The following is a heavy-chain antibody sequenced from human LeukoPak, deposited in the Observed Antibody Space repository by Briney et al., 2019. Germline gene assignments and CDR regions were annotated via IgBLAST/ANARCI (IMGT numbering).Heavy chain of an antibody. J-gene: IGHJ4*02. CDR3: ARDLTGNVFDD. D-gene: IGHD7-27*01. CDR1: GFTLSSYW. V-gene: IGHV3-74*01. CDR2: INSDGSST. Sequence: GGSLRLSCAASGFTLSSYWMHWVRQAPGKGLVWVSRINSDGSSTSSADSVEGRFTISRDSAKNTLYLQMNSLRAEDTAVYYCARDLTGNVFDDWGQRTMVTVSS.